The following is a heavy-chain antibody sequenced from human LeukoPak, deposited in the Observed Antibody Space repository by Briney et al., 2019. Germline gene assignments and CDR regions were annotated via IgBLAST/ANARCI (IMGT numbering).Heavy chain of an antibody. D-gene: IGHD5-24*01. Sequence: GESLKISCKGSGYSFTSYRIGGVRPMPGKGVEGMGIIYPGDSDTRYSPSFQGQVTISADKSISTAYLQWSSLKASDTAMYYCARRGVYDGYQFDYWGQGTLVTVSS. CDR2: IYPGDSDT. V-gene: IGHV5-51*01. CDR1: GYSFTSYR. CDR3: ARRGVYDGYQFDY. J-gene: IGHJ4*02.